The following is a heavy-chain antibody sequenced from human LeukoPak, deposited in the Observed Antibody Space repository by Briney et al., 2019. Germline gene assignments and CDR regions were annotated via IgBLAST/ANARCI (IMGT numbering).Heavy chain of an antibody. Sequence: GGSLRLSCAASGFTFSSYSMNWVRQAPGKGLEWVSSISSSSSNKYYADSVKGRFTISRDNVKNSLYLQLNSLRAEDTAVYYCARDDYYDSGYYDDAFDIWGQGTMVTVSS. CDR2: ISSSSSNK. D-gene: IGHD3-22*01. CDR3: ARDDYYDSGYYDDAFDI. V-gene: IGHV3-21*01. J-gene: IGHJ3*02. CDR1: GFTFSSYS.